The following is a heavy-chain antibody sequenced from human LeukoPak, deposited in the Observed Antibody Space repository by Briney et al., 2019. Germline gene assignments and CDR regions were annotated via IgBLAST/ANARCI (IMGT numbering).Heavy chain of an antibody. J-gene: IGHJ4*02. Sequence: SETLSLTCTVSGGSINSYYWSCIRQPPGKGLEWIGYIYYSGSTNYNPSLKSRVTISVDTSKNQFSLKLSSVTAADTAVYYCARGPTRYYFDYWGQGALVTVSS. CDR2: IYYSGST. D-gene: IGHD1-1*01. CDR3: ARGPTRYYFDY. CDR1: GGSINSYY. V-gene: IGHV4-59*01.